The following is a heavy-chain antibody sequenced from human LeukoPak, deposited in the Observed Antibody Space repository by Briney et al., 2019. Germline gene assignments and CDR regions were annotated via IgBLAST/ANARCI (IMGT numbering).Heavy chain of an antibody. D-gene: IGHD3-10*01. CDR1: GFTFSSYW. CDR3: ARWAGGFDY. V-gene: IGHV3-7*05. Sequence: GGSLRLSCAASGFTFSSYWVSWVRQAPGKGLEWVANIKQDESDKYYVDSVKGRFTISRDNVKSSLYLQMSSLRAEDTAVYYCARWAGGFDYWGQGTLVTVSS. CDR2: IKQDESDK. J-gene: IGHJ4*02.